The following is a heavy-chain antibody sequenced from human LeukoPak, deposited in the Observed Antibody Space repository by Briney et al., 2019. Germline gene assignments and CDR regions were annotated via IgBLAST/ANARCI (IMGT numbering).Heavy chain of an antibody. Sequence: PSETLSLTCAVYGGSFSGYYWSWIRQPPGKGLEWIGEINHSGSTNYKPSLKSRVTISVDTSKNQFSLKLSSVTAADTAEYYCARVPPYGSGRGYFDYWGQGTLVTVSS. CDR3: ARVPPYGSGRGYFDY. CDR1: GGSFSGYY. J-gene: IGHJ4*02. D-gene: IGHD3-10*01. CDR2: INHSGST. V-gene: IGHV4-34*01.